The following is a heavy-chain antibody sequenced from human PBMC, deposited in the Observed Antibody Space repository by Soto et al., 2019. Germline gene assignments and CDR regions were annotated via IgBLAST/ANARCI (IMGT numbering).Heavy chain of an antibody. CDR3: ASSADYHGSWSNPEDYYYYKDV. CDR2: INPSGGST. J-gene: IGHJ6*03. Sequence: ASVKVSCKASGYTFTSYYMHWVRQAPGQGLEWMGIINPSGGSTSYAQKFQGRVTMTRDTSTSTVYVELSSLRSEDTAVYYCASSADYHGSWSNPEDYYYYKDVRGKGTTVTGSS. D-gene: IGHD3-10*01. CDR1: GYTFTSYY. V-gene: IGHV1-46*03.